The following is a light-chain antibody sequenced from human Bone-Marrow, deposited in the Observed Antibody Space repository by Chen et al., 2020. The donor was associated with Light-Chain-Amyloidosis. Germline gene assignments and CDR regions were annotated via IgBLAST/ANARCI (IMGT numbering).Light chain of an antibody. CDR1: SSDVGGYNY. J-gene: IGLJ3*02. CDR2: DVS. Sequence: QSALTQPASVSGSPGQSITISCTGTSSDVGGYNYVSCYQQHPGTAPKLVIFDVSYRPSGISNRFSGSKSGNTASLTISGLQAEDEADYYCSTYTRSSTWLFGGGTRLTVL. V-gene: IGLV2-14*03. CDR3: STYTRSSTWL.